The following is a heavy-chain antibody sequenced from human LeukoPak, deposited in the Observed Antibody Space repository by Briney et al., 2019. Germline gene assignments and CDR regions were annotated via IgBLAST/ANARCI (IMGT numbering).Heavy chain of an antibody. CDR3: ARAPTFGYWFDP. V-gene: IGHV4-4*07. CDR2: IYTSGST. CDR1: GGSMSSYY. J-gene: IGHJ5*02. Sequence: SETLSLTCTVSGGSMSSYYWSWIRQPAGKGLEWIGRIYTSGSTNYNPSLKSRVTMSVDTSKNLFSLKLNSVTAADTAVYYCARAPTFGYWFDPWGQGTPVTVSS. D-gene: IGHD3-10*02.